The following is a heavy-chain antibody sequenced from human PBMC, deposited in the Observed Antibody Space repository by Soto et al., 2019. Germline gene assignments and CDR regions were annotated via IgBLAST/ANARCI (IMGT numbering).Heavy chain of an antibody. D-gene: IGHD3-22*01. J-gene: IGHJ3*02. CDR1: GCSISSYY. CDR3: AREITMIVGNHAFDI. Sequence: PSETLSLTCTVSGCSISSYYWSWIRQPPGKGLEWIGYIYYSGSTNYNPSLKSRVTISVDTSKNQFSLKLSSVTAADTAVYYCAREITMIVGNHAFDIWGQGTMVT. V-gene: IGHV4-59*01. CDR2: IYYSGST.